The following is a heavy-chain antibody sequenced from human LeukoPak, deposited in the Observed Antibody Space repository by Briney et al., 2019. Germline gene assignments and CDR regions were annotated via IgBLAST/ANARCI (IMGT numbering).Heavy chain of an antibody. Sequence: GGSLRLSCAASGFSFSDYWMDWVRQSPGKGMEWVANINQDGSEGYYADSVKGRFTISRDNAKNSLYLQMNSLRAEDTAVYYCARATGDKSFDYWGQGTLVTVSS. CDR3: ARATGDKSFDY. CDR2: INQDGSEG. V-gene: IGHV3-7*01. J-gene: IGHJ4*02. CDR1: GFSFSDYW. D-gene: IGHD7-27*01.